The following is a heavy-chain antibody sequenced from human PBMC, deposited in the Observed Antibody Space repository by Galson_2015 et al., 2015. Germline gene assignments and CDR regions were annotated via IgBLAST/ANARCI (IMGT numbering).Heavy chain of an antibody. CDR2: ISGSGGST. J-gene: IGHJ4*02. V-gene: IGHV3-23*01. CDR1: GVTFTTYA. Sequence: SLRLSCAASGVTFTTYAMSWVRQAPGKGLEWVSVISGSGGSTYYADPVKGRFTISRDNSKNTLYLQMNSLRAEDTAVYYCAKDSRYYYDGSGYYQVLDYWGQGTLVTVSS. CDR3: AKDSRYYYDGSGYYQVLDY. D-gene: IGHD3-22*01.